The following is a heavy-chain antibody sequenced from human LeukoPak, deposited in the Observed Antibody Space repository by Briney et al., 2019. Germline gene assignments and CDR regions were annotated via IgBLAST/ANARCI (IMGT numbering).Heavy chain of an antibody. J-gene: IGHJ6*02. D-gene: IGHD5-18*01. CDR3: ARDLHVDTAMDGPVMDV. CDR2: ISSSSSYI. CDR1: GFTFSSYS. V-gene: IGHV3-21*01. Sequence: GGSLRLSCAASGFTFSSYSMNWVRQAPGKGLEWVSSISSSSSYIYYADSVKGRFTISRDNAKNSLYLQMNSLRAEDTAVYYCARDLHVDTAMDGPVMDVWGQGTTVTVSS.